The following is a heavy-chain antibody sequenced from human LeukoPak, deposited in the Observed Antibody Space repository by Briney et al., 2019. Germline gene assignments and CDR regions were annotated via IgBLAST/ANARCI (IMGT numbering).Heavy chain of an antibody. J-gene: IGHJ4*02. CDR2: ISYDGSNK. Sequence: GGSLRLSCAASGFTFSSYGMHWVRQAPGKGLEWVAVISYDGSNKYYADSVKGRFTISRDNSKNTLYLQMNSLRAEDTAAYYCAKISSFRTGASGSYHYWGQGTLVTVSS. CDR1: GFTFSSYG. V-gene: IGHV3-30*18. CDR3: AKISSFRTGASGSYHY. D-gene: IGHD1-26*01.